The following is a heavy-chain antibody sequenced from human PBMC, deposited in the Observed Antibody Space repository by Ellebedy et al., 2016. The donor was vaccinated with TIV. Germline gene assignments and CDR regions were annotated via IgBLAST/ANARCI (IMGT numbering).Heavy chain of an antibody. CDR3: ARVTGGSRIPFDF. J-gene: IGHJ4*02. Sequence: AASVKVSCKASGYTFTGYYMYWLRQAPGQGLEWMGWINPNSGGTNYAQKFQGRVTMTRDTSISAAYLELSSLTSDDTAVYYCARVTGGSRIPFDFWGQGTLVTVSS. V-gene: IGHV1-2*02. CDR2: INPNSGGT. D-gene: IGHD2-8*02. CDR1: GYTFTGYY.